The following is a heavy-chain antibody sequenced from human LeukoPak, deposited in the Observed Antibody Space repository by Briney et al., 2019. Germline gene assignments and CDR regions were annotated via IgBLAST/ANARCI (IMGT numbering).Heavy chain of an antibody. CDR1: GFTFSDYY. D-gene: IGHD3-10*01. J-gene: IGHJ4*02. CDR3: ARDPIITMVRGVIPHFDY. V-gene: IGHV3-11*01. Sequence: GGSLRLSCAASGFTFSDYYMSWIRQAPGKGLEWVSYISSSGSTIYYADSVKGRFTISRDNAKNSLYLQMNSLRAEDTAVYYCARDPIITMVRGVIPHFDYWGQGTLVTVSS. CDR2: ISSSGSTI.